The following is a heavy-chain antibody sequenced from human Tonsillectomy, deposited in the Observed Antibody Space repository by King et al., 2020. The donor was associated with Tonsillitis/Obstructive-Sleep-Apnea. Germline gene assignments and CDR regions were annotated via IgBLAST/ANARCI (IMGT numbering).Heavy chain of an antibody. D-gene: IGHD3-10*01. CDR2: ISGDGGYI. V-gene: IGHV3-21*01. J-gene: IGHJ6*03. CDR3: ARPSYGSGVYYYFYMDV. Sequence: VQLVESGGGLVKPGGSLRLSCAASGFSFSAYAMTWVRRAPGKGLEWVSSISGDGGYIYYADSVRGRFTISRDNAKNSLYLQMASLRAEDTAVYYCARPSYGSGVYYYFYMDVWGKGTTVAVS. CDR1: GFSFSAYA.